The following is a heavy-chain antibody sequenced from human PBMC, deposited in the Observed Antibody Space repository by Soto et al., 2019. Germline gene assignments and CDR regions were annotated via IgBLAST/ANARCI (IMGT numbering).Heavy chain of an antibody. CDR1: GGSFSAYY. CDR3: ARGVGYAGVDY. D-gene: IGHD5-12*01. CDR2: INHSGST. V-gene: IGHV4-34*01. J-gene: IGHJ4*02. Sequence: QVQLPQWGAGLLKPSETLSLICAVYGGSFSAYYWSWIRQPPGKGLEWIGEINHSGSTTYNPSLKSRVTISVDRSKNQFSLKLSSVTAADTALYYCARGVGYAGVDYWGQGTLVTVSS.